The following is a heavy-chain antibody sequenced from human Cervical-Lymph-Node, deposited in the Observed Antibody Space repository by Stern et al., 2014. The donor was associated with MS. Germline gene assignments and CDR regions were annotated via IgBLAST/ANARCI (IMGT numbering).Heavy chain of an antibody. CDR3: ARRGENYHPHFDY. V-gene: IGHV4-39*01. D-gene: IGHD4/OR15-4a*01. CDR1: GGSISSSRHY. J-gene: IGHJ4*02. Sequence: QVQLQESGPGLVKPSETLSLICTVSGGSISSSRHYWGWIRQPPGKGLEWIGMIYYSGTTYYTPSLKSRVPISVDTPKTQFSLKLSSVTAADTAVYYCARRGENYHPHFDYWGQGTLVTVSS. CDR2: IYYSGTT.